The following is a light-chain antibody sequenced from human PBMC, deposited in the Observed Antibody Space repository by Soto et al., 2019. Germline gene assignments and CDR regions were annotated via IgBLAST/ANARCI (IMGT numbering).Light chain of an antibody. Sequence: DIVMTQSPDSLAVSLCERATINCKSSQSVLYSSNNKNYLAWYQQKPGQPPKLLIYWASTRESGVPDRFSGSGSGTDFTLTISSLQAEDVAVYYCQQYYSTPQTFGRGTKVDIK. CDR2: WAS. CDR1: QSVLYSSNNKNY. V-gene: IGKV4-1*01. J-gene: IGKJ1*01. CDR3: QQYYSTPQT.